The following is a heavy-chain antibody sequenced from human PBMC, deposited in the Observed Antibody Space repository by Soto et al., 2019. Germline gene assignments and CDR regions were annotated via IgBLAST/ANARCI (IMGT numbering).Heavy chain of an antibody. D-gene: IGHD3-10*01. V-gene: IGHV3-30*18. CDR1: GFTFSSYG. J-gene: IGHJ6*02. CDR2: ISYDGSNK. CDR3: AKDGASYYYYGMAV. Sequence: QVQLVESGGGVVQPGRSLRLSCAASGFTFSSYGMHWVRQAPGKGLEWVAVISYDGSNKYYADSVKGRFTISRDNSKNTLYLQMNSLRAEDTAVYYCAKDGASYYYYGMAVWGPGTPVTVSS.